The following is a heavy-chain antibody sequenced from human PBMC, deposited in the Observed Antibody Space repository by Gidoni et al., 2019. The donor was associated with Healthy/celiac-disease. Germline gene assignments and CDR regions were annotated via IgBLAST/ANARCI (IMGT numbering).Heavy chain of an antibody. CDR3: AKVRYYDSSGQYYFDY. CDR2: ISYDGSNK. D-gene: IGHD3-22*01. J-gene: IGHJ4*02. Sequence: QVQLVESGGGVVQPGRSLRLSCAAPGFTFSSYGMHWVRQAPGKGLEWVSVISYDGSNKYYADSVKGRFTISRDNSKNTLYLQMNSLRAEDTAVYYCAKVRYYDSSGQYYFDYWGQGTLVTVSS. CDR1: GFTFSSYG. V-gene: IGHV3-30*18.